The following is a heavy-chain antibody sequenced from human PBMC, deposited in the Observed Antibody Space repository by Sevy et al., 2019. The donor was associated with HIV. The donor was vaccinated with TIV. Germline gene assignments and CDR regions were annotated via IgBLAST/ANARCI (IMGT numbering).Heavy chain of an antibody. V-gene: IGHV3-48*01. CDR3: ARPLGYCSSTSCPYIFDI. CDR1: GFTFSSHS. Sequence: GGSLRLSCAASGFTFSSHSFNWVRQAPGKGLEWMSSIISTSRTIFYEDSVMDRFTSSRDNAKNSLYLQMNSRRAEDTAVYYCARPLGYCSSTSCPYIFDIWGQGTMVTVSS. J-gene: IGHJ3*02. D-gene: IGHD2-2*01. CDR2: IISTSRTI.